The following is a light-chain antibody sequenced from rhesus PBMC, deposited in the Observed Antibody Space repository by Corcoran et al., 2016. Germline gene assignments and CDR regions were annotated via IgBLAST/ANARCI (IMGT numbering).Light chain of an antibody. V-gene: IGLV2-32*01. J-gene: IGLJ1*01. CDR1: GGDIGAYNF. Sequence: QAALTQPRSVSGSPGQSVTTSCPGPGGDIGAYNFVSWYQMHPGAAPKLMIYDVRKRPPGVSDRFSGSKSGNTSSLTISGLQAGDEAAYYCCSSAGSYTCYVFGVGTRLTVL. CDR3: CSSAGSYTCYV. CDR2: DVR.